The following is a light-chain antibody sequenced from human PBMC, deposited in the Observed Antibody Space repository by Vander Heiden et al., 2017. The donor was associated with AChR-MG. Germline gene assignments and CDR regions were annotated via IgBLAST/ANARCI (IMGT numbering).Light chain of an antibody. CDR3: SSYTSSSTDYV. V-gene: IGLV2-14*01. J-gene: IGLJ1*01. CDR2: DVS. Sequence: QSALTQPASVSGSPGQSLTISCTGTSSDVGGYNYFSWYQQHPGKAPKLMIYDVSKRPSGVSNRFSGSKSGNTASLTISGLHAEDEADYYCSSYTSSSTDYVFGTGTKVTVL. CDR1: SSDVGGYNY.